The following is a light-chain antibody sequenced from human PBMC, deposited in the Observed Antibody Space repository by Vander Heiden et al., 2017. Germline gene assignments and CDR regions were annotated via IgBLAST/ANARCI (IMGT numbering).Light chain of an antibody. CDR2: KDS. V-gene: IGLV3-25*03. CDR1: ALPKQY. J-gene: IGLJ2*01. CDR3: QSADSSGADVV. Sequence: SSELTQLPSASVSPGQTARTTCSGDALPKQYAFWYQQKPGQAPVLVMYKDSERSSGIPDRFSGSSSGTTVTLTISGVQAEDEADYYCQSADSSGADVVFGGGTKLTVL.